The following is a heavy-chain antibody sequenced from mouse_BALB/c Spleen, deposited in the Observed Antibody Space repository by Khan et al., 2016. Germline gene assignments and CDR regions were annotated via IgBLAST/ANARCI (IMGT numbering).Heavy chain of an antibody. V-gene: IGHV9-1*02. CDR2: INTYTGEP. J-gene: IGHJ2*01. CDR1: GYTFTNYG. Sequence: QIQLVQSGPELKKPGETVKISCKASGYTFTNYGTNWVKQAPGKGLKWMGWINTYTGEPTYVDDFKGRFAFSLETSASTAYLQINNLKNEDMATYFCARFRYGNYWGQGTTLTVSS. CDR3: ARFRYGNY. D-gene: IGHD2-10*02.